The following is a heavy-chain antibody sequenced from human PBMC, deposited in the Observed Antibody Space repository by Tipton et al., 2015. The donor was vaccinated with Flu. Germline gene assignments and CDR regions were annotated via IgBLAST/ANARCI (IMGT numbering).Heavy chain of an antibody. J-gene: IGHJ4*02. CDR2: ISGGGGGT. CDR3: AKVIPEKVSGLDY. CDR1: GFTFSIYA. D-gene: IGHD5/OR15-5a*01. Sequence: SLRLSCAASGFTFSIYAMSWVRQAPGKRLEWISDISGGGGGTYYADSMKGRFTISRGNSKNMLYLRMNSLSAEDTAIYYCAKVIPEKVSGLDYWGQGTLVTVSS. V-gene: IGHV3-23*01.